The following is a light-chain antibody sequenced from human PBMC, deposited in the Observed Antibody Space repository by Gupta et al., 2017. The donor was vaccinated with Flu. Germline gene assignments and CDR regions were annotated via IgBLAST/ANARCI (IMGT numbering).Light chain of an antibody. J-gene: IGLJ3*02. CDR1: SSDGGGYNY. CDR3: TSYTTITTWV. Sequence: QSALTQPASVSWSPGQSITISCTGTSSDGGGYNYVSWYQQHPGKAPKLMIYEVSNRPSVISNRVSGSKSGNTASLTISELQAEDEGGYYCTSYTTITTWVVGGGTKLTVL. V-gene: IGLV2-14*01. CDR2: EVS.